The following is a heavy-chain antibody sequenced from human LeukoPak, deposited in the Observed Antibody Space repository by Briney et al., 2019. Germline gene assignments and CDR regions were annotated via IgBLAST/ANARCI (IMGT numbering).Heavy chain of an antibody. J-gene: IGHJ6*02. Sequence: GGSLRLSCAASGFTFSSYWMHWVRQAPGKGLVWVSRINSDGSSVTYADSVKGRFTISRDNAKNSLYLQMNSLRAEDTALYYYAKDMGSGWPHYYYYYGMDVWGQGTTVTVSS. CDR3: AKDMGSGWPHYYYYYGMDV. CDR1: GFTFSSYW. D-gene: IGHD6-19*01. V-gene: IGHV3-74*03. CDR2: INSDGSSV.